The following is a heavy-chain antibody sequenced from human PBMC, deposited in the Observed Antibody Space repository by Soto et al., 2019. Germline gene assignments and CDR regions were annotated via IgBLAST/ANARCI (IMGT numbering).Heavy chain of an antibody. D-gene: IGHD3-10*01. CDR1: GFTFSRYT. CDR2: ISDDGNNK. Sequence: HVQLVESGGGVVQPGRSLRLSCAASGFTFSRYTMHWVRQAPGKGLEWMAFISDDGNNKYYADSVKGQFTISRDNSKNTLYLQMNSPRTEDTAVYYCARDDEGGSDCDLGYWGQGTLVTVSS. CDR3: ARDDEGGSDCDLGY. V-gene: IGHV3-30-3*01. J-gene: IGHJ4*02.